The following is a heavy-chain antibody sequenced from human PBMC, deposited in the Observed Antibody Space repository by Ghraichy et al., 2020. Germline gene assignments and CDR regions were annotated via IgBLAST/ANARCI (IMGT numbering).Heavy chain of an antibody. V-gene: IGHV4-31*03. J-gene: IGHJ3*02. CDR2: IYSSGRA. D-gene: IGHD3-22*01. CDR1: GGSINSGGYY. Sequence: SETLSLTCTVSGGSINSGGYYWSWIRQHPGKGLEWIGYIYSSGRAYYNPSLKSRVTISVDTSKNQFSLQLGSVTAADTAVYYCVRVKITVMAEVLYAFDIWGQGTMVTVAS. CDR3: VRVKITVMAEVLYAFDI.